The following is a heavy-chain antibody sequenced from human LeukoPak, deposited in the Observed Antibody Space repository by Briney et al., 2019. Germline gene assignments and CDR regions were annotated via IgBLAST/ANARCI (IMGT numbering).Heavy chain of an antibody. CDR1: GGTFSSYA. CDR2: ISAYNGNT. D-gene: IGHD1-26*01. J-gene: IGHJ4*02. Sequence: AASVKVSCKASGGTFSSYAISWVRQAPGQGLEWMGWISAYNGNTNYAQKLQGRVTMTTDTSTSTAYMELRSLRSDDTAVYYCARSTSPEYSGSYEYFDYWGQGTLVTVSS. V-gene: IGHV1-18*01. CDR3: ARSTSPEYSGSYEYFDY.